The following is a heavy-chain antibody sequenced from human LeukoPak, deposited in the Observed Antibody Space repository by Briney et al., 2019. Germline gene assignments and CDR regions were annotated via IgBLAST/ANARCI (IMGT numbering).Heavy chain of an antibody. CDR1: GFTFSNAW. CDR3: ASGGRADSYYYYGMDV. Sequence: GGSLRLSCAASGFTFSNAWMSWVRQAPGKGLEWVSVIYSGGSTYYADSVKGRFTISRDNSKNTLYLQMNSLRAEDTAVYYCASGGRADSYYYYGMDVWGQGTTVTVSS. D-gene: IGHD6-13*01. J-gene: IGHJ6*02. CDR2: IYSGGST. V-gene: IGHV3-66*01.